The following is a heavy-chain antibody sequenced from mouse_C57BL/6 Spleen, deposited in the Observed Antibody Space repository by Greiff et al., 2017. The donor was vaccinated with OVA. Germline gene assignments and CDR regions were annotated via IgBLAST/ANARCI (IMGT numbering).Heavy chain of an antibody. V-gene: IGHV1-72*01. CDR2: IDPNSGGT. J-gene: IGHJ3*01. D-gene: IGHD2-5*01. CDR3: ARDSLYSNYGGFAY. Sequence: QVQLQQSGPELVKPGASVKISCKASGYTFTDYYMNWVKQRPGRGLEWIGRIDPNSGGTKYNEKFKSKATLTVDKPSSTAYMQLSSLTSEDSAVYSCARDSLYSNYGGFAYWGQGTLVTVSA. CDR1: GYTFTDYY.